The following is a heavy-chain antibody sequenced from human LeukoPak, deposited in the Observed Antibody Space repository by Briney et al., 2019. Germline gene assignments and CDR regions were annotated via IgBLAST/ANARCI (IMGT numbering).Heavy chain of an antibody. D-gene: IGHD2-15*01. J-gene: IGHJ5*02. V-gene: IGHV3-48*01. Sequence: GGSLRLSCAASGFTFSSYSMNWVRQAPGKGLEWVSYISSSSSTIYYADSVKGRFTISRDNAKNSLYLQMNSLRAEDTAVYFCARSTPMSIPVVVDVLWGWFDPWGQGTLVTVSS. CDR1: GFTFSSYS. CDR3: ARSTPMSIPVVVDVLWGWFDP. CDR2: ISSSSSTI.